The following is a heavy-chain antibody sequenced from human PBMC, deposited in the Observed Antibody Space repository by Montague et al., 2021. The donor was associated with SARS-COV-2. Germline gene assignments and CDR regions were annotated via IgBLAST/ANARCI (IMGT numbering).Heavy chain of an antibody. CDR3: VRPLWFGDSDYYFES. CDR2: IRPDGTST. Sequence: SLRLSCAASGFTFRSYWMHWVCQVPGRGLVWVSRIRPDGTSTHYAASVKGRFIISRDNAKDTLSLEMTNLRVDDTAIYYCVRPLWFGDSDYYFESWGQGTLVSVSS. J-gene: IGHJ4*02. D-gene: IGHD3-10*01. V-gene: IGHV3-74*01. CDR1: GFTFRSYW.